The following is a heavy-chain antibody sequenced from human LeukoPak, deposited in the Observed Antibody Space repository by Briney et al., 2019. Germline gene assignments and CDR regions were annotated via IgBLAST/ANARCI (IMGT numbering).Heavy chain of an antibody. CDR2: IYTSGST. CDR3: ASGSKGSYSALYFDY. Sequence: SETLSLTCTVSGGSISSYYXSXXXQXAGXXXEWXGRIYTSGSTNYNPSLKSRVTMSVDTSKNQFSLKLSSVTAADTAVYYCASGSKGSYSALYFDYWGQGTLVTVSS. J-gene: IGHJ4*02. CDR1: GGSISSYY. V-gene: IGHV4-4*07. D-gene: IGHD1-26*01.